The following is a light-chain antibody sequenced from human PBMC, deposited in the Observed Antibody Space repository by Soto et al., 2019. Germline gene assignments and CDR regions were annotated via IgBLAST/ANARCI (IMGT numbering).Light chain of an antibody. V-gene: IGKV3-11*01. CDR2: GAS. Sequence: EIVMTQSPATLSVSPGERATLSCRASQSVSSNLAWYQQKPGQAPRLLIYGASTRATGMPARFSGSGSGTDFTLTISSLEPEDFAVYYCQQRSNWPWTFGQGTKVDLK. CDR1: QSVSSN. J-gene: IGKJ1*01. CDR3: QQRSNWPWT.